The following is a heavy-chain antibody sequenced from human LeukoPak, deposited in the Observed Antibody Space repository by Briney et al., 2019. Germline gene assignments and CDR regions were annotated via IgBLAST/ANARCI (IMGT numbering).Heavy chain of an antibody. CDR1: GDSISSGDYY. CDR3: ARDLVENSRGHDF. V-gene: IGHV4-61*02. Sequence: PSETLSLTCTVSGDSISSGDYYWSWIRQPAGKGLEGIGRISCSGSTNYNPSLKSRVTISVDESKNQFSLKLSSVTAADTAVYYCARDLVENSRGHDFWGQGILVIVSS. J-gene: IGHJ4*02. CDR2: ISCSGST. D-gene: IGHD2-15*01.